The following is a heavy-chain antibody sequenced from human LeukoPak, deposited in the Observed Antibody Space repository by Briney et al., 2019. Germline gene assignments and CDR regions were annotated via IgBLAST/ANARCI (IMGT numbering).Heavy chain of an antibody. Sequence: GGSLRLSCAASGFIFSSYTMNWVRQALGKGLEWVSYISSSSSYIFFVDSVKGRFTISRDNAKNSLYLQMNSLRAEDTAVYYCARGALGMSGRIVDAFDIWGQGTRVTVSS. CDR1: GFIFSSYT. V-gene: IGHV3-21*01. D-gene: IGHD1-14*01. J-gene: IGHJ3*02. CDR3: ARGALGMSGRIVDAFDI. CDR2: ISSSSSYI.